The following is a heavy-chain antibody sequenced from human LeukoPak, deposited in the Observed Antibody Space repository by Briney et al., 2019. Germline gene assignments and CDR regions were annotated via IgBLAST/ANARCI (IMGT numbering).Heavy chain of an antibody. CDR2: IYYSGST. Sequence: SETLSLTCTVSGGSISSYYWSWIRQPPGKGLEWIGYIYYSGSTNYNPSLKSRVTISVDTSKNQFSLKLSSVTAADTAVYYCAAYWGAYYYYMDVWGKGTTVTISS. CDR3: AAYWGAYYYYMDV. J-gene: IGHJ6*03. D-gene: IGHD2-8*02. V-gene: IGHV4-59*12. CDR1: GGSISSYY.